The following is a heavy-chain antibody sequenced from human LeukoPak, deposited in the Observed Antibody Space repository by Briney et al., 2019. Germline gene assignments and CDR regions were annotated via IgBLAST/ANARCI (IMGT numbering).Heavy chain of an antibody. CDR1: GGSYSGYY. CDR3: ARDAPTVTTGA. D-gene: IGHD4-4*01. CDR2: INHSGST. J-gene: IGHJ5*02. V-gene: IGHV4-34*01. Sequence: SETLSLTCAVYGGSYSGYYWSWIRQPPGKGLEWIGEINHSGSTNYNPSLKSRVTISVDTSKNQFSLKLSSVTAADTAVYYCARDAPTVTTGAWGQGTLVTVSS.